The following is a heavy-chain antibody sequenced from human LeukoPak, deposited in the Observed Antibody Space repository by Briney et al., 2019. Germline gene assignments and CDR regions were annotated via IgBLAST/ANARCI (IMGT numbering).Heavy chain of an antibody. CDR2: IYTSGST. Sequence: SETLSLTCTVSGGSISSYYWSWIRQPPGKGLEWIGYIYTSGSTNYNPSLKSRVTISVDTSKNQFSLKLSSVTAADTAVYYCARLGSGSYYSYCYYMDVWGKGTTVTVSS. V-gene: IGHV4-4*09. J-gene: IGHJ6*03. CDR3: ARLGSGSYYSYCYYMDV. D-gene: IGHD3-10*01. CDR1: GGSISSYY.